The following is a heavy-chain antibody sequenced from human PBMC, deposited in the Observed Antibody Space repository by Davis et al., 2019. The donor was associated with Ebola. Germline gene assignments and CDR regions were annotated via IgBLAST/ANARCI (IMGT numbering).Heavy chain of an antibody. Sequence: PGGSLRLSCAASGFTFSNYGMHWVRQAPGKGLEWVAVISYDGSNKYYADSVKGRFTISRDNSKNTLYLQMNSLRAEDTAVYYCAKDQHGDYSIIYYYYGMDVWGKGTTVTVSS. D-gene: IGHD4-11*01. V-gene: IGHV3-30*18. CDR3: AKDQHGDYSIIYYYYGMDV. CDR1: GFTFSNYG. J-gene: IGHJ6*04. CDR2: ISYDGSNK.